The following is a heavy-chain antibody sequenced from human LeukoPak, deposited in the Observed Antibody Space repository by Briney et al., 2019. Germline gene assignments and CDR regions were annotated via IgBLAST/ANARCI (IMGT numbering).Heavy chain of an antibody. V-gene: IGHV3-30*02. CDR3: AKDRYYYDSSGYYSDY. CDR2: IRYDGSNK. Sequence: GGSLRLSCAPSGFTFSSYGMHWVRQAPGKRLEWVAFIRYDGSNKYYADSVRGRFTISRDNSKNTLYLQMNSLRAEDTAVYYCAKDRYYYDSSGYYSDYWGQGTLVTVSS. J-gene: IGHJ4*02. CDR1: GFTFSSYG. D-gene: IGHD3-22*01.